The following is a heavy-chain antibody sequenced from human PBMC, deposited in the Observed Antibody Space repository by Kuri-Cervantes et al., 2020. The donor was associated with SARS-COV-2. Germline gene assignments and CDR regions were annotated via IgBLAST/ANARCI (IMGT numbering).Heavy chain of an antibody. D-gene: IGHD3-9*01. CDR2: IKSKIDGATT. V-gene: IGHV3-15*01. CDR1: GFTFSNAW. CDR3: TTDLTSDAYAI. J-gene: IGHJ3*02. Sequence: GESLKISCAASGFTFSNAWMSWVRQAPGKGLEWVGRIKSKIDGATTDYAAPVEGRFTISRDDSKKTLHLQLNSLQTEDTAMYYCTTDLTSDAYAIWGRGTKVTVSS.